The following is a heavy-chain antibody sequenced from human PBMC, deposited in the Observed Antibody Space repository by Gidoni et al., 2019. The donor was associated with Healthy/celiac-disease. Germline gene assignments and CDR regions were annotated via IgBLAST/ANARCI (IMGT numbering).Heavy chain of an antibody. CDR1: GGTFSRYA. CDR3: ARDSKGELLDY. V-gene: IGHV1-69*04. CDR2: IIPILGIA. D-gene: IGHD1-26*01. Sequence: QVPLVQSGAEVKKPGSSVNVSCKASGGTFSRYAIRCVQQAPGQVLEWMGRIIPILGIANYEKKFQGRVTITADKSTSTAYMELSSRRAEDTAVYYGARDSKGELLDYWGQGTLVTVSS. J-gene: IGHJ4*02.